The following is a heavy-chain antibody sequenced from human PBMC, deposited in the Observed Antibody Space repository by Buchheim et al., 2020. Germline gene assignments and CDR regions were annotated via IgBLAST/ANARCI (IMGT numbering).Heavy chain of an antibody. CDR2: INSDGSST. J-gene: IGHJ6*03. CDR1: GFTFSSYW. Sequence: EVQLVESGGGLVQPGGSLRLSCAASGFTFSSYWMHWVRQAPGKGLVWVSRINSDGSSTSYADSVKGRFTISRDNAKNTLYLQMNSLRAEDTAVYYCARDVEGGRGYSYGWYYMDVWGKGTT. V-gene: IGHV3-74*01. D-gene: IGHD5-18*01. CDR3: ARDVEGGRGYSYGWYYMDV.